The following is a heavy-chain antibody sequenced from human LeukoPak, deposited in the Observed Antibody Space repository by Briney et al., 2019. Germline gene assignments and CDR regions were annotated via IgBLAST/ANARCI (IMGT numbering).Heavy chain of an antibody. Sequence: PGGSLRLSCAASGITFSGYYMSWIRQVPGKGLEWVSYIGTRSSYTNYADSVKGRFTISRDNSKNTLYLQMNSLRAEDTAVYYCARVSIPIAVAGSWFDYWGQGTLVTVSS. D-gene: IGHD6-19*01. CDR3: ARVSIPIAVAGSWFDY. V-gene: IGHV3-11*06. J-gene: IGHJ4*02. CDR2: IGTRSSYT. CDR1: GITFSGYY.